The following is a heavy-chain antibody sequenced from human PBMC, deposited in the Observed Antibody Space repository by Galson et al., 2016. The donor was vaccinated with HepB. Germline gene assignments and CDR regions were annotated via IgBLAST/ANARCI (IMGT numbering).Heavy chain of an antibody. CDR3: ARPVCSGGSCDMVFDY. V-gene: IGHV5-51*01. Sequence: QSGAEVKKPGESLKISCKGFGYSFNSYWIAWVRQMPGKGLEWMGIIYPGDSESRYSPSFQGQVTISADRSISTAYLQWSSLKASDTAVDYCARPVCSGGSCDMVFDYWGQGTPVTVP. CDR2: IYPGDSES. D-gene: IGHD2-15*01. J-gene: IGHJ4*02. CDR1: GYSFNSYW.